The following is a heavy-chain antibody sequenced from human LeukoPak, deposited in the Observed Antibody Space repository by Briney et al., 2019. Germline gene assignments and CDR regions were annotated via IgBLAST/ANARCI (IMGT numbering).Heavy chain of an antibody. V-gene: IGHV3-48*03. J-gene: IGHJ5*02. CDR3: ARYFGYS. D-gene: IGHD3-10*01. Sequence: PGGSLRLSCAASGFTFSNYKMNWVRQAPGKGLEWVSYIGSSGSIIYYSDSVKGRFTISRDNAKNSLYLQMNSLRAEDTAVYYCARYFGYSWGQGTLVTVSS. CDR2: IGSSGSII. CDR1: GFTFSNYK.